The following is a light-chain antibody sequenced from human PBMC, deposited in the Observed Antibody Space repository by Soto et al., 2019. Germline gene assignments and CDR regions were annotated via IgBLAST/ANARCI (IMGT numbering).Light chain of an antibody. V-gene: IGLV2-14*01. CDR2: GVT. J-gene: IGLJ2*01. Sequence: QSALTQPASVSGSPGQSITISCTGTSSDVGGAYNYVSWYRHHPGEAPKLMIYGVTNRPSGVSTRFSGSKSGNTASLTISGLQDEDEADYYCSSYTSVTIVVFGGGTKLTVL. CDR1: SSDVGGAYNY. CDR3: SSYTSVTIVV.